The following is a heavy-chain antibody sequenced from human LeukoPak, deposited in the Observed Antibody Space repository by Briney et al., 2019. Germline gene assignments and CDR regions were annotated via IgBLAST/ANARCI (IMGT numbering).Heavy chain of an antibody. CDR3: AELGITMIGGV. D-gene: IGHD3-10*02. CDR1: GFTFSSYG. Sequence: GGSLRLSCAASGFTFSSYGMHWVRQAPGKGLEWVAVISYDGSNKYYADSVKGRFTISRDNAKNSLFLQMSSLRADDTAIYYCAELGITMIGGVWGKGTTVTISS. CDR2: ISYDGSNK. V-gene: IGHV3-30*18. J-gene: IGHJ6*04.